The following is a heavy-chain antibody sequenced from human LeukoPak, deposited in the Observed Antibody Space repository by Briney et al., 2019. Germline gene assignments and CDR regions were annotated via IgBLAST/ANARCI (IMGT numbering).Heavy chain of an antibody. CDR1: GGSISSSSYY. CDR2: IYYSGST. Sequence: SETLSLTCTVSGGSISSSSYYWGWIRQPPGKGLEWIGSIYYSGSTYYNPSLKSRVTISVDTSKNQFSLKLSSVTAADTAVYYCARHGFITGTNGYDDAFDIWGQGTMVTVSS. J-gene: IGHJ3*02. CDR3: ARHGFITGTNGYDDAFDI. D-gene: IGHD1-7*01. V-gene: IGHV4-39*01.